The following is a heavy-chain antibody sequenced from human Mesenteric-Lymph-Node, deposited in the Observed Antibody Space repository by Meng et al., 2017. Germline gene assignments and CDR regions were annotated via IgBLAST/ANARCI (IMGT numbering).Heavy chain of an antibody. V-gene: IGHV3-7*01. J-gene: IGHJ4*02. CDR3: ARDLGDF. CDR1: GFTFSSYS. CDR2: IKEDGSEK. D-gene: IGHD3-16*01. Sequence: GESLKISCAASGFTFSSYSMNWVRQAPGKGLEWVANIKEDGSEKYYVDSVKGRFTISRDNAKNSLYLQMNSLRAEDTAMYYCARDLGDFWGQGTLVTVSS.